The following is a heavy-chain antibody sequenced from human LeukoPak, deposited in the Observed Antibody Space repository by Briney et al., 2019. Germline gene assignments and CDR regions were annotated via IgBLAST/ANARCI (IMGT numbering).Heavy chain of an antibody. Sequence: GGTLRLSCTASGFTFSTYWMTWVRQAPGKGLEWVANINQDGSEKNYVDSVKGRFTISRDNAKNSLYLQMNSLRAEDTAVYYCARNMGDYWGQGTLVTVSS. J-gene: IGHJ4*02. CDR1: GFTFSTYW. D-gene: IGHD2/OR15-2a*01. CDR3: ARNMGDY. V-gene: IGHV3-7*04. CDR2: INQDGSEK.